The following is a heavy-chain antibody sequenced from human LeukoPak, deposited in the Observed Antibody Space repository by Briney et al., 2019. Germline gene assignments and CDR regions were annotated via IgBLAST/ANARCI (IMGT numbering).Heavy chain of an antibody. CDR3: ARGDYGDYLLDY. CDR2: ISYDGSNK. CDR1: GFTFSSYA. Sequence: GGSLRLSCAASGFTFSSYAMHWVRQAPGKGLEWVAVISYDGSNKYYADSVKGRFTISRDNSKNTLYLQMNSLRAEDTAVYYCARGDYGDYLLDYWGQGTQVTVSS. D-gene: IGHD4-17*01. V-gene: IGHV3-30-3*01. J-gene: IGHJ4*02.